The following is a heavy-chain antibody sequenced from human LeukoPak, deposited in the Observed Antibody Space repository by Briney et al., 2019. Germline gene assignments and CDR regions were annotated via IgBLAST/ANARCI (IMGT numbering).Heavy chain of an antibody. J-gene: IGHJ6*02. D-gene: IGHD3-10*01. CDR3: ARDGEAMVRGVISEHYYYYYGMDV. CDR1: GYTFTSYG. Sequence: ASVKVSCKASGYTFTSYGISWVRQAPGQGLEWIGWISAYNGNTNYAQKLQGRVTMTTDTSTSTAYMELRSLRSDDTAVYYCARDGEAMVRGVISEHYYYYYGMDVWGQGTTVTVSS. V-gene: IGHV1-18*01. CDR2: ISAYNGNT.